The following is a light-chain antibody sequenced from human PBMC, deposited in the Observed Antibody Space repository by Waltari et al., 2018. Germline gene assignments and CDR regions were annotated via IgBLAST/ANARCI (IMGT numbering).Light chain of an antibody. V-gene: IGKV3-15*01. CDR1: QSVSSN. CDR2: GAF. CDR3: QQYNNWPRT. Sequence: EIVMTQSPATLSVSPGERATLSCRASQSVSSNLAWYQQKPGQAPRLLVYGAFTRPTGIPARFSGAGSGTEFTLTISSMQSEDFAVYYCQQYNNWPRTFGQGTRVEV. J-gene: IGKJ1*01.